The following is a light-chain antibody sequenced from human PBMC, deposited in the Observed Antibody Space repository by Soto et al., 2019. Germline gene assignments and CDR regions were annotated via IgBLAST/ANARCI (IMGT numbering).Light chain of an antibody. CDR1: ESISSG. V-gene: IGKV1-5*03. J-gene: IGKJ3*01. CDR3: QQRKSSPLT. CDR2: KAS. Sequence: DIQMTQSPSTLSASVGDRVTITCRASESISSGLAWYQQKPGKAPNLLIYKASTLESGVPSRFSGSGSGTDFTLTISSLQPEDFVPYYCQQRKSSPLTFGPGTKVDIK.